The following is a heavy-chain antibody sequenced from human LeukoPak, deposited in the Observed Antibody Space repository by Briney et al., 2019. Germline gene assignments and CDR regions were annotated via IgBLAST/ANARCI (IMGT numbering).Heavy chain of an antibody. CDR2: MNHSGST. CDR1: GGSFSGYY. J-gene: IGHJ6*03. V-gene: IGHV4-34*01. Sequence: SETLSLTCAVYGGSFSGYYWSWIRQTPEKGLEWIGEMNHSGSTNYNPSLKSRVTISVDTSKNQFSLNLSSVTAADTAVFYCARTKGDFWSGYFSYYYMDVWGKGTTVTVSS. D-gene: IGHD3-3*01. CDR3: ARTKGDFWSGYFSYYYMDV.